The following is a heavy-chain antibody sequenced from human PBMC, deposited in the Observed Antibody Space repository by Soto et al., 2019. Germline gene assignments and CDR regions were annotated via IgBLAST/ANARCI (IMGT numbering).Heavy chain of an antibody. CDR3: ASRGSGYDFAYFDY. V-gene: IGHV4-59*01. J-gene: IGHJ4*02. D-gene: IGHD5-12*01. CDR1: GGSISSYY. CDR2: IYYSGST. Sequence: PSETLSLTCTVSGGSISSYYWSWIRQPPGKGLEWIGYIYYSGSTNYNPSLKSRVTISVDTSKNQFSLKLSSVTAADTAVYYCASRGSGYDFAYFDYWGQGTLVTV.